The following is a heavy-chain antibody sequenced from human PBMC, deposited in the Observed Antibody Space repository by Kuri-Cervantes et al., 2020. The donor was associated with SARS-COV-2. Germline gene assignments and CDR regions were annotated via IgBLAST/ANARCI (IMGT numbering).Heavy chain of an antibody. CDR3: TTDSLFLSDFWSGYHDYYYYAMDV. Sequence: ETLSLTCAASGFTFSNAWMNWVRQAPGKGLEWVGRIKSKTDGGTTDYAAPVKGRFTISRDDSKNTLYLQMNSLKTEDTAVYYCTTDSLFLSDFWSGYHDYYYYAMDVWGQGTTVTVSS. J-gene: IGHJ6*02. D-gene: IGHD3-3*01. CDR2: IKSKTDGGTT. CDR1: GFTFSNAW. V-gene: IGHV3-15*07.